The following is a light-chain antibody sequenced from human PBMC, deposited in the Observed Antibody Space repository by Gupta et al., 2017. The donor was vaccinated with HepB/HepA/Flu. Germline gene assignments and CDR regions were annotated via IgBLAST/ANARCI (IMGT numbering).Light chain of an antibody. Sequence: DIQMTQSPSSLSASVGDRVTITCQASQDISKYLNWYQQKSGQAPKLLIYDTSSLETGVPPRFSGSGSGTDFTLTISSLQPEDAATYYCQQYDDLPRIFGQGTQLEIK. CDR1: QDISKY. CDR2: DTS. CDR3: QQYDDLPRI. J-gene: IGKJ5*01. V-gene: IGKV1-33*01.